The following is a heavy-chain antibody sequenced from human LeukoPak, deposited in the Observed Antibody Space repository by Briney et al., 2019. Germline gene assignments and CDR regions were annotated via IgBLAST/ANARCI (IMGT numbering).Heavy chain of an antibody. CDR3: ARPTSGSYIAY. CDR1: GGSFSGYY. CDR2: INHSGST. D-gene: IGHD3-10*01. V-gene: IGHV4-34*01. J-gene: IGHJ4*02. Sequence: PSETLSLTCAVYGGSFSGYYWSWIRQPPGKGLEWIGEINHSGSTNYNPSLKSRVTISVDTSKNQFSLKLSSVTAADTAVYYCARPTSGSYIAYWGRGTLVTVSS.